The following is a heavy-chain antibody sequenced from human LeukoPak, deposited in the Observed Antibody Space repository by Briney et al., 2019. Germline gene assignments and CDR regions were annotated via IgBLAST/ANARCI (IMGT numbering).Heavy chain of an antibody. CDR3: ARNSCPSGSCYDNRGYFDY. D-gene: IGHD2-15*01. Sequence: SETLSLTCTVSGGSIRNYYWSWIRQPPGKGLEWIGYIYFSGTTNYNPSLKSRVTISIDTSKNQFSLKLSSVTAADTAVYYCARNSCPSGSCYDNRGYFDYWGQGTLVTVSS. J-gene: IGHJ4*02. V-gene: IGHV4-59*08. CDR2: IYFSGTT. CDR1: GGSIRNYY.